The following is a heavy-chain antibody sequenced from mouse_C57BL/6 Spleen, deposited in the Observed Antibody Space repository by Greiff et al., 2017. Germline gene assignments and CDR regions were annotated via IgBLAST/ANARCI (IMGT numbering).Heavy chain of an antibody. D-gene: IGHD3-2*02. CDR3: TVQLRLRDYFDY. CDR1: GYTLTSSC. Sequence: QVQLKQSGPELVKPGASVKLSCTASGYTLTSSCMHWVRQRPGQGLEWIGLIHPNSGSTNYNEQFMSKATLTADKSSSTAYMRLRSLTSEDSVVNAGTVQLRLRDYFDYWGQGTTLTVSA. V-gene: IGHV1-64*01. CDR2: IHPNSGST. J-gene: IGHJ2*01.